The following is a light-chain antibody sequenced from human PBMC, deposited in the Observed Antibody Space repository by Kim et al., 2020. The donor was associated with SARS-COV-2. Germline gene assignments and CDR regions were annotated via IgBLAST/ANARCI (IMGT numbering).Light chain of an antibody. V-gene: IGLV3-21*04. Sequence: SYELTQPPSVSVAPGKTASITCWGHNIEVKSVHWYQQKPGQAPVLVIHYDSDRPSGIPERFSGSKSENTATLTISRVEDGDEADYYCQGFDISSDQFVVFGGGTKLTVL. CDR1: NIEVKS. CDR3: QGFDISSDQFVV. CDR2: YDS. J-gene: IGLJ2*01.